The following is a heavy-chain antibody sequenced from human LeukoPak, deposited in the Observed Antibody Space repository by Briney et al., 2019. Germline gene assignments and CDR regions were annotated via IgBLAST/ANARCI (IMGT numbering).Heavy chain of an antibody. V-gene: IGHV3-23*01. Sequence: PGGSLRLSCAASGFTFSSYAMSWDRQAPGKGLEWLSAIIGSGGSTYYADSLKGRFTISRDNSRNTLYLQENSTRAEDTAVYYCAKQAGGVVFNWFDPWGQGNLVTVSS. CDR2: IIGSGGST. J-gene: IGHJ5*02. CDR3: AKQAGGVVFNWFDP. D-gene: IGHD2-15*01. CDR1: GFTFSSYA.